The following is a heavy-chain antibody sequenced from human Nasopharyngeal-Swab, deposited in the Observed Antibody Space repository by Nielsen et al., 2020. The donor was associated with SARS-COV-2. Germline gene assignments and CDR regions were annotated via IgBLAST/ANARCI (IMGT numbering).Heavy chain of an antibody. Sequence: GGSLRLSCAASGFIFSTFWMSWVRQAPGKGLEWVANIKQDGGEKYFVDSVKGRFTISRDNAKNSLYLQMNSLRAEDTAVYYCASLNYYGSGSYFYGSRTSYAFDIWDQGTMVTVSS. CDR3: ASLNYYGSGSYFYGSRTSYAFDI. D-gene: IGHD3-10*01. J-gene: IGHJ3*02. CDR2: IKQDGGEK. V-gene: IGHV3-7*01. CDR1: GFIFSTFW.